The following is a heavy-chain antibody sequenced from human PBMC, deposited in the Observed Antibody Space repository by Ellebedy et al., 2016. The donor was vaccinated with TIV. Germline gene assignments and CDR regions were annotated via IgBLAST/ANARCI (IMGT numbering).Heavy chain of an antibody. CDR1: GDPVSSNSAA. CDR3: ASMFYYGAGNIYGMDV. V-gene: IGHV6-1*01. D-gene: IGHD3-10*01. CDR2: TYYRYRWYN. J-gene: IGHJ6*02. Sequence: QTLSLTCAVPGDPVSSNSAAWNWLRQSPSRGLEWLGRTYYRYRWYNDYAVSVKGRITFNSDTSKNPLSLQLDSVIPEEKAMYYCASMFYYGAGNIYGMDVWGQGTAVTVSS.